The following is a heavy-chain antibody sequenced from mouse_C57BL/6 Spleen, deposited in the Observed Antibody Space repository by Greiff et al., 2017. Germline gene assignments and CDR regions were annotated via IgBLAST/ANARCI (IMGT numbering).Heavy chain of an antibody. J-gene: IGHJ1*03. CDR1: GYTFTDYY. CDR3: AGSYYSNFYWYFDV. D-gene: IGHD2-5*01. V-gene: IGHV1-26*01. CDR2: INPNNGGT. Sequence: VQLQQSGPELVKPGASVKISCKASGYTFTDYYMNWVKQSHGKSLEWIGDINPNNGGTSYNPKFKGKATLPVDKSSSAAYMELRSLTAEDAAVYYCAGSYYSNFYWYFDVWGTGTTVTVSS.